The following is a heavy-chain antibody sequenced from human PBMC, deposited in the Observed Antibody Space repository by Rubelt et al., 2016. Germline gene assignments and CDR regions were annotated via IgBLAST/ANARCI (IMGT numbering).Heavy chain of an antibody. V-gene: IGHV1-69*01. J-gene: IGHJ6*02. CDR2: IMPIFGTA. CDR3: ASPSGYCSSTSCSPGLYYYGMDV. D-gene: IGHD2-2*01. Sequence: PGQGLEWMGGIMPIFGTANYAQKFQGRVTITADESTSTAYMELSSLRSEDTAVYYCASPSGYCSSTSCSPGLYYYGMDVWGQGTTVTVSS.